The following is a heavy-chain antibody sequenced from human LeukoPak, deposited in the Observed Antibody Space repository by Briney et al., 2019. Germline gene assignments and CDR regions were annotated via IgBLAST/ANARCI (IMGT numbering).Heavy chain of an antibody. V-gene: IGHV4-39*07. J-gene: IGHJ6*03. D-gene: IGHD4-17*01. CDR3: ARVYGDYVFYMDV. CDR2: IYYSGRT. Sequence: SETLSLTCTVFGGSISSSSYYWGWIRQPPGKGLEWIGSIYYSGRTFYNPSLKSRVTISVDTSKNQFSLKQSSVTAADTAVYYCARVYGDYVFYMDVWGKGTTVTVSS. CDR1: GGSISSSSYY.